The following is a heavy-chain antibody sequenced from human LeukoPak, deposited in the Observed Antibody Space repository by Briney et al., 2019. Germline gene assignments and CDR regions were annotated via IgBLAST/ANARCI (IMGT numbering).Heavy chain of an antibody. CDR1: GFTFDDYA. D-gene: IGHD2-15*01. V-gene: IGHV3-9*01. Sequence: GRSLRLSCAASGFTFDDYAMHWVRQAPGKGLEWVPGISWNSGSIGYADSVKGRFTISRDNAKNSLYLQMNSLRAEDTALYYCAKGIVVASLDDAFDIWGQGTMVTVSS. CDR3: AKGIVVASLDDAFDI. J-gene: IGHJ3*02. CDR2: ISWNSGSI.